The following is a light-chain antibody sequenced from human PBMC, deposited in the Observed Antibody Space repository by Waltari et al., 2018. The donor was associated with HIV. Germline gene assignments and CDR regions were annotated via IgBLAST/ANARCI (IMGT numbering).Light chain of an antibody. V-gene: IGLV1-44*01. CDR1: GSNIGNYP. CDR3: AAWDARLDGLYV. Sequence: QSVLTQPPSASGTPGQRVTISCSGSGSNIGNYPATWYQLLPGAAPKLLIYNNSRRPSGVPDRFSGSKSGTSASLAISGLQSDDEAGYYCAAWDARLDGLYVFGTGTRVTVL. J-gene: IGLJ1*01. CDR2: NNS.